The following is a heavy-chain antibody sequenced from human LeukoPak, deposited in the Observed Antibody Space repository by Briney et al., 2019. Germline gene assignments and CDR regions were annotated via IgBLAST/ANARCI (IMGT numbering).Heavy chain of an antibody. D-gene: IGHD3-10*01. V-gene: IGHV1-69*04. CDR1: GGTFSSYA. J-gene: IGHJ5*02. CDR2: IIPILGIA. Sequence: SVKVSCKASGGTFSSYAISWVRQAPGQGLEWMGRIIPILGIANYAQKFQGRVTITADKSTSTAYMELSSLRSEDTAVYYCATGYSGVSYGSGSYYLNWFDPWGQGTLVTVSS. CDR3: ATGYSGVSYGSGSYYLNWFDP.